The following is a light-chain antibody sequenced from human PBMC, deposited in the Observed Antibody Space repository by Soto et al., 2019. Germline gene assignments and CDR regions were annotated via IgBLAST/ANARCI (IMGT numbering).Light chain of an antibody. CDR3: LQHKRYPLA. J-gene: IGKJ4*01. CDR1: QDIGNE. V-gene: IGKV1-17*01. CDR2: RAS. Sequence: DIQMTQSPSSLSASVGDSVTITCRASQDIGNELGWFQQKPGRAPKRLIYRASNLESGVPSRFSGSGSATEFTLTISSLQPEDFATYYCLQHKRYPLAFGGGTKVDI.